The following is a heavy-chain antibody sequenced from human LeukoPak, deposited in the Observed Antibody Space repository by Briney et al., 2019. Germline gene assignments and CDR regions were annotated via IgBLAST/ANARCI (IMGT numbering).Heavy chain of an antibody. Sequence: GGSLRLSCAASGFTFSSYAMHWVRQAPGKGLEWVAVISYDGSNKYYADSVKGRFTISRDNSKNTLYLQMNSLRAEDTAVYYCARDRGTSNYYYMDVWGKGTTVTVSS. V-gene: IGHV3-30*01. CDR1: GFTFSSYA. J-gene: IGHJ6*03. CDR3: ARDRGTSNYYYMDV. D-gene: IGHD1-1*01. CDR2: ISYDGSNK.